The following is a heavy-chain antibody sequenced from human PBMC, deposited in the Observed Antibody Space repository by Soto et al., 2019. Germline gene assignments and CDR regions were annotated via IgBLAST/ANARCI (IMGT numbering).Heavy chain of an antibody. J-gene: IGHJ6*02. CDR2: VSGGGTST. V-gene: IGHV3-23*04. CDR1: GFSFGGYA. CDR3: AKWGGYYAYYSEMDV. D-gene: IGHD1-26*01. Sequence: EVQLVESGGDFVQPGGSLRLSCAGYGFSFGGYAMSWVRQAPGKGLEWISGVSGGGTSTYYAGSVKGRFTISRDSSVVYLLMNSLRADDTAVYYCAKWGGYYAYYSEMDVWGRGTTVTVSS.